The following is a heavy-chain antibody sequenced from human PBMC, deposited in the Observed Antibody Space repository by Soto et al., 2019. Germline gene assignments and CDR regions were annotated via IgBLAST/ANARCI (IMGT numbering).Heavy chain of an antibody. CDR3: QYQLLTYYYGLDV. CDR2: IRSKAYGGTT. V-gene: IGHV3-49*03. D-gene: IGHD2-2*01. CDR1: GFTFGDHA. J-gene: IGHJ6*02. Sequence: PGGSLRLSCIGSGFTFGDHAMSWFRQAPGKGLEWVGFIRSKAYGGTTEYDASVKGRFTISRDDSNSIAYLQMNSLKTEDTAVYYCQYQLLTYYYGLDVWGQGTTVTVSS.